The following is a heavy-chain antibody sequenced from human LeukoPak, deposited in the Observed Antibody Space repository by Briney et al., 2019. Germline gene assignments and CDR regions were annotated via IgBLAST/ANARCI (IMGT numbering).Heavy chain of an antibody. Sequence: PSETLSLTCTVSEGSISGYYWSWIRQPPGEGLEWIGYIYYSGNVNYNPSLKSRVTISIDTPKNQFSLRLNSVTAADTAVYYCARRGSDYSWFDPWGQGTLVIVSS. CDR3: ARRGSDYSWFDP. J-gene: IGHJ5*02. CDR2: IYYSGNV. CDR1: EGSISGYY. V-gene: IGHV4-59*08. D-gene: IGHD3-22*01.